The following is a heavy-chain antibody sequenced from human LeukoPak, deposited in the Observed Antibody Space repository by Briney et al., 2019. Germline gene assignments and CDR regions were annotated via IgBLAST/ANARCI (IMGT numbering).Heavy chain of an antibody. CDR1: GFTFTSYS. D-gene: IGHD1-26*01. V-gene: IGHV3-23*01. Sequence: HPGGSLRLSCAASGFTFTSYSMNWVRQAPGKGLEWVSTISGGGGSTYYADSVKGRFTISRDNSKNTLYLQVNSLRAEDTAVYYCAKGWKWDVTPFDYWGQGTLVTVSS. CDR3: AKGWKWDVTPFDY. J-gene: IGHJ4*02. CDR2: ISGGGGST.